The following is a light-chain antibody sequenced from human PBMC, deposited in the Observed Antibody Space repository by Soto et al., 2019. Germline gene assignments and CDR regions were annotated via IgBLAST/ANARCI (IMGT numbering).Light chain of an antibody. CDR1: QGISSW. CDR3: QQPNSFPLT. CDR2: TGS. J-gene: IGKJ4*01. V-gene: IGKV1-12*01. Sequence: DIQMTQSPSSVSASVGDRVSITCRALQGISSWLGWYQQKPGRAPKLLIYTGSSSQSGVPSMFSGSGSATDFTLTISSLPPEDVATYYWQQPNSFPLTFGGGTKVEIK.